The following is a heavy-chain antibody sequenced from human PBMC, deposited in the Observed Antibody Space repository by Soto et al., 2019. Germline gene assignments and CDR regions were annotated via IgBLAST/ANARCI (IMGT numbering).Heavy chain of an antibody. D-gene: IGHD1-26*01. CDR3: SRDEIVVPFYYYYAMDV. J-gene: IGHJ6*02. V-gene: IGHV6-1*01. Sequence: PSQTLSLPCALSGDSVSSNSAAWNWIRQSPSRGLEWLGRTYYRSKWYNDYAVSVKSRITIDPDTSKNQFSLQLNSVTPEDTAVYYCSRDEIVVPFYYYYAMDVWGQGTTVTVSS. CDR1: GDSVSSNSAA. CDR2: TYYRSKWYN.